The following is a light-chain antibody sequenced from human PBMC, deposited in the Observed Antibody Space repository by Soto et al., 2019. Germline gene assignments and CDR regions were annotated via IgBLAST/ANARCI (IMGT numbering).Light chain of an antibody. CDR1: QSIGNY. CDR2: DAS. CDR3: QQRGNWIS. V-gene: IGKV3-11*01. Sequence: EIVLTQSPATLSLSPGQTATLSCRASQSIGNYIALYQQKSGQSPRLLIYDASNRATGIPARFSGSGTGTDFTLTISGLEPEDSAAYYCQQRGNWISFGGGTKVE. J-gene: IGKJ4*01.